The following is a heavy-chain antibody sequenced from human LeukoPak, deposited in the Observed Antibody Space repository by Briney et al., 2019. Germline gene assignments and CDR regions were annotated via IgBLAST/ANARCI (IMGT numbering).Heavy chain of an antibody. CDR1: GFTFSSYA. J-gene: IGHJ4*02. CDR2: ISYDGSNK. CDR3: AKMDTYVVVPAAKDY. Sequence: GGSLRLSCAASGFTFSSYAMSWVRQAPGKGLEWVAVISYDGSNKYYADSVKGRFTISRDNSKNTLYLQMNSLRAEDTAVYYCAKMDTYVVVPAAKDYWGQGTLVTVSS. V-gene: IGHV3-30-3*02. D-gene: IGHD2-2*01.